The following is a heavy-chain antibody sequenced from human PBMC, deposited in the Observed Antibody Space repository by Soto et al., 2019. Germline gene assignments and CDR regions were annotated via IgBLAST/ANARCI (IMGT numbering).Heavy chain of an antibody. D-gene: IGHD6-19*01. CDR3: AKVGYSSGWYTIDY. CDR1: GFTFSSYA. J-gene: IGHJ4*02. V-gene: IGHV3-30-3*01. CDR2: ISYDGSNK. Sequence: QVQLVESGGGVVQPGRSLRLSCAASGFTFSSYAMHWVRQAPGTGLEWVAVISYDGSNKYYADSVKGRFTISRDNSKNTLYLQMNSLRAEDTAVYYCAKVGYSSGWYTIDYWGQGTLVTVSS.